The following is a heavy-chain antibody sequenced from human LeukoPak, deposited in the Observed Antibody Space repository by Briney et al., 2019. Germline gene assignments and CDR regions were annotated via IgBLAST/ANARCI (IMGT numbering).Heavy chain of an antibody. CDR2: IYHSGST. V-gene: IGHV4-30-2*01. J-gene: IGHJ4*02. CDR3: ARVSSYGGYEYFDY. D-gene: IGHD5-12*01. CDR1: GGSISSGGYC. Sequence: PSQTLSLTCAVSGGSISSGGYCWSWIRQPPGKGLEWIGYIYHSGSTYYNPSLKSRVTISVDRSKNQFSLKLSSVTAADTAVYYCARVSSYGGYEYFDYWGQGTLVTVSS.